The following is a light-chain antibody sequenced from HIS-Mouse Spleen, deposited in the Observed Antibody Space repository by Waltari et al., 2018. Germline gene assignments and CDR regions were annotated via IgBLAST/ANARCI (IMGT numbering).Light chain of an antibody. CDR1: SSDVGGYNY. CDR2: DVS. J-gene: IGLJ2*01. CDR3: SSYTSSSFNVV. Sequence: QSALTQPASVSGSPGQSITISCTGTSSDVGGYNYVPWYQQHPGKAPKLMIYDVSNRPSGVSNRFSGSKSGNTASLTISGLQAEDEADYYCSSYTSSSFNVVFGGGTKLTVL. V-gene: IGLV2-14*03.